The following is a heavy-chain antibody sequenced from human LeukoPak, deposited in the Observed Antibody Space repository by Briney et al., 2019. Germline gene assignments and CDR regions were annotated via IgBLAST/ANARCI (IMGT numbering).Heavy chain of an antibody. J-gene: IGHJ6*02. CDR1: GGSISRDNYC. D-gene: IGHD1-7*01. CDR2: IYSGGNT. CDR3: ANRGTGTRYYGMDV. V-gene: IGHV4-39*01. Sequence: PSETLSLTCTVSGGSISRDNYCWVWIRQPPGRGLEWIGSIYSGGNTYYNPSLKSRVTIPVDTPEKQVSLKLSSVTATDTAVYYCANRGTGTRYYGMDVWGRGTTVTVSS.